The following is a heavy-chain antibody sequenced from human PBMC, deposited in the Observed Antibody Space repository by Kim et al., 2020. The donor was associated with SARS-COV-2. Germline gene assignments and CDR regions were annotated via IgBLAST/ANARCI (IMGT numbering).Heavy chain of an antibody. CDR2: INNDGTNT. J-gene: IGHJ4*01. CDR3: TTAVEY. Sequence: GGSLRLSCAASGFTFTNYWMHWVRQAPGKGLVWVAGINNDGTNTYYADSVRGRFTISRDNSKNMLYLQMNSLGAEDTALYYCTTAVEYCGHGTLVSVS. CDR1: GFTFTNYW. V-gene: IGHV3-74*01.